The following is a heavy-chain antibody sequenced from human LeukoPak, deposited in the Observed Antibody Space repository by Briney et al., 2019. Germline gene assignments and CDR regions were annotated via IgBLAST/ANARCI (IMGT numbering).Heavy chain of an antibody. D-gene: IGHD6-19*01. Sequence: GASVKVSCKASGYTFTNYGLSWVRQAPGQGLEWMGWVSGYSGNTNYLQKLQDRVTMTTDTSTSTGYMELRSLRSDDTAVYYCARDSPIQPSTFQWLANPKYYYYGMDVWGQGTTVTVSS. CDR3: ARDSPIQPSTFQWLANPKYYYYGMDV. V-gene: IGHV1-18*01. CDR2: VSGYSGNT. J-gene: IGHJ6*02. CDR1: GYTFTNYG.